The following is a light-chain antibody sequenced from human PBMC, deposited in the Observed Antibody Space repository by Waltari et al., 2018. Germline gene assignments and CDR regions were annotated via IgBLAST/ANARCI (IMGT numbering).Light chain of an antibody. CDR3: QQYFDIPT. CDR1: QTLFRSSDTRNH. J-gene: IGKJ4*01. Sequence: DIVMTQSPDSLAVSLGERATINCKSSQTLFRSSDTRNHLAWYQQRPGQPPKLLIYWTSTQEAGVPDRFRGGGSGTDFTLTISSLQAEDVAVYYCQQYFDIPTFGGGTKVEIK. CDR2: WTS. V-gene: IGKV4-1*01.